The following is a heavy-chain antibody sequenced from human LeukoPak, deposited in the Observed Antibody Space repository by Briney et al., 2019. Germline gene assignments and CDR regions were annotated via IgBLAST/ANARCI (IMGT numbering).Heavy chain of an antibody. D-gene: IGHD3-22*01. CDR3: ARAGYYDSSGLFGAFDI. J-gene: IGHJ3*02. CDR2: IYSGGST. Sequence: GGPLRLSCAASGFTVSSNYVSWVRQAPGKGLEWVSVIYSGGSTYYADSVKGRFTISRDNSKNTLYLQMNSLRAEDTAVYYCARAGYYDSSGLFGAFDIWGQGTMVTVSS. CDR1: GFTVSSNY. V-gene: IGHV3-66*02.